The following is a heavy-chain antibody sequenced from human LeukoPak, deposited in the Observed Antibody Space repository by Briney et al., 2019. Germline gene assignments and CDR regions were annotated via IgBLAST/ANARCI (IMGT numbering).Heavy chain of an antibody. D-gene: IGHD5-18*01. V-gene: IGHV4-59*08. J-gene: IGHJ4*02. CDR2: IYYSGST. CDR3: ARPRGELWLFDY. CDR1: GGSINSYY. Sequence: SETLSPTCTVSGGSINSYYWSWIRQPPGKGLEWIGYIYYSGSTNYNPSLKSRVTISVDTSKNQFSLKLSSVTAADTAVYYCARPRGELWLFDYWGQGTLVTVSS.